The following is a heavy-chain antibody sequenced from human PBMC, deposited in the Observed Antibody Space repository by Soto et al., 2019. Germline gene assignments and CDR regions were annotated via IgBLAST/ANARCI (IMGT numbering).Heavy chain of an antibody. J-gene: IGHJ3*02. Sequence: SETLSLTCAVSGYSISSGYYWGWIRQPPGKGLEWIGSIYHSGSTYYSPSLKSRVTISVDTSKNQFSLKLSSVTAADTAVYYCARGLVVVAAPDAFDIWGQGTMVTVSS. CDR2: IYHSGST. V-gene: IGHV4-38-2*01. CDR3: ARGLVVVAAPDAFDI. CDR1: GYSISSGYY. D-gene: IGHD2-15*01.